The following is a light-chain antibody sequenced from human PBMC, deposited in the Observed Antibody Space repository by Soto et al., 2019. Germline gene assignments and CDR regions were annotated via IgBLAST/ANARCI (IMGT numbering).Light chain of an antibody. CDR2: DAS. V-gene: IGKV1-5*01. J-gene: IGKJ1*01. Sequence: DIQMTQSPSTLSASVGDTVTFSCRASQSVSGWLAWYQQKPGEAPKLLIYDASALPRGVPSRFSGSGSVTKFTLTISSLQPDDFATYYCQQYDDYPWTFGQGTKVDIK. CDR3: QQYDDYPWT. CDR1: QSVSGW.